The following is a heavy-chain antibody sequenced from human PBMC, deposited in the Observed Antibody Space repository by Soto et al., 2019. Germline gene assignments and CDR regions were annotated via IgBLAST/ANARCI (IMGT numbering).Heavy chain of an antibody. CDR3: ARERYDFWSGYLPYQGYFQH. CDR1: GGSFSGYY. Sequence: SETLSLTCAVYGGSFSGYYWSWIRQPPGKGLEWIGEINHSGSTNYNPSLKSRVTISVDTSKNQFSLKLSSVTAADTAVYYCARERYDFWSGYLPYQGYFQHWGQGTLVTVSS. J-gene: IGHJ1*01. D-gene: IGHD3-3*01. V-gene: IGHV4-34*01. CDR2: INHSGST.